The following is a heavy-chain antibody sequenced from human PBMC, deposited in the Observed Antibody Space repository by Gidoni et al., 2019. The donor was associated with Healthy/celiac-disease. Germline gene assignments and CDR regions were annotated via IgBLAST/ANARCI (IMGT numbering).Heavy chain of an antibody. Sequence: QLQLQESGPGLVKPSETLSLTCTVSGGSISSSSYYWGWIRQPPGKGLEWIGSIYYSGSTYYNPSLKSRVTISVDTSKNQFSLKLSSVTAADTAVYYCARSPDYYDSSGYYYRYYFDYWGQGTLVTVSS. V-gene: IGHV4-39*01. CDR1: GGSISSSSYY. D-gene: IGHD3-22*01. CDR3: ARSPDYYDSSGYYYRYYFDY. J-gene: IGHJ4*02. CDR2: IYYSGST.